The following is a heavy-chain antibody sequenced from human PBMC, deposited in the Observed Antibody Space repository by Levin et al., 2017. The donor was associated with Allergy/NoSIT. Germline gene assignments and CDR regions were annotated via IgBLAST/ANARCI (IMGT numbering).Heavy chain of an antibody. D-gene: IGHD3-10*01. CDR3: ARDSPFLRFGELGDY. V-gene: IGHV3-49*03. Sequence: GGSLRLSCTASGFTFSDYSVSWFRQAPGKGLEWVGIIRSKAYRETTEYAASVKGRFAISRDDSKSIAYLHMNSLQIEDTAVYYCARDSPFLRFGELGDYWGQGTRVTVSS. CDR1: GFTFSDYS. J-gene: IGHJ4*02. CDR2: IRSKAYRETT.